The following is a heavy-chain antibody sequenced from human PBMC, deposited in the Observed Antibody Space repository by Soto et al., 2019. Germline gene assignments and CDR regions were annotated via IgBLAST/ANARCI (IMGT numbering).Heavy chain of an antibody. V-gene: IGHV3-9*01. Sequence: EVQLVESGGGLVQPGRSLRLSCAASGVTFDNYAMHWVRQAPGKRLEWVSGISWNSNTIAYADSVKGRFTISRDNAKNSLYLQMNSLRAEDTAFYYCAKDTGPNWGQGTLVTVSS. J-gene: IGHJ4*02. CDR3: AKDTGPN. CDR2: ISWNSNTI. CDR1: GVTFDNYA.